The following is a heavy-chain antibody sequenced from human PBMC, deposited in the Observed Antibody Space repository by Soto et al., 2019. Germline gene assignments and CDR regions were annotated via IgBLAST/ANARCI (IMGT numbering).Heavy chain of an antibody. D-gene: IGHD3-22*01. CDR1: GFTFSSYG. Sequence: AGGSLRLSCAASGFTFSSYGMHWVRQAPGKGLEWVEVISYDGSNKYYADSAKGRFTISRDNSKNTLYLQMNSLRAEDTAVYYCAKERTRYYYDSSGYLHGSRVADDAFDIWGQGTMVTVSS. J-gene: IGHJ3*02. CDR2: ISYDGSNK. CDR3: AKERTRYYYDSSGYLHGSRVADDAFDI. V-gene: IGHV3-30*18.